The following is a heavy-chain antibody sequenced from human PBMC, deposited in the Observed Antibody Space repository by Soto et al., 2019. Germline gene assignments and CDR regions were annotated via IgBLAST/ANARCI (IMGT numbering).Heavy chain of an antibody. CDR3: ARSTTSCYSLCWFDP. CDR1: GYTFTTYT. J-gene: IGHJ5*02. Sequence: ASVKVSCKSSGYTFTTYTIQWVRQAPGQRLEWMGWINAGNGETKYSQNFQGRVTITRDTSASTAYMELNSLRSEDTAVYYCARSTTSCYSLCWFDPWGQGTLVTVSS. D-gene: IGHD2-2*02. CDR2: INAGNGET. V-gene: IGHV1-3*01.